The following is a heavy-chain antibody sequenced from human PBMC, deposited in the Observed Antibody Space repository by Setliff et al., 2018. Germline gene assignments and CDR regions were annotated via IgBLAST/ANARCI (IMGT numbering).Heavy chain of an antibody. CDR1: GFTFNKYG. CDR2: TRHDGSYK. D-gene: IGHD2-21*02. V-gene: IGHV3-30*02. Sequence: GGSLRLSCAASGFTFNKYGMHWVRQAPGKGLAWAAFTRHDGSYKYYTDSVKGRFTISRDNSRNTLFLQMNSLRADDTALYYCAKAGSEHVVVVTGGYFDYWGQGILVTVSS. CDR3: AKAGSEHVVVVTGGYFDY. J-gene: IGHJ4*02.